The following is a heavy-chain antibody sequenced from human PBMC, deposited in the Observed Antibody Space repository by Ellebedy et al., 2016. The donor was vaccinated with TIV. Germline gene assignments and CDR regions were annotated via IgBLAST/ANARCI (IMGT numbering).Heavy chain of an antibody. D-gene: IGHD4-17*01. Sequence: SGPTLVKPTQTLTLTCTFSGFSLSTSGVGVGWIRQPPGKALEWLALIYWNDDKRYSPSLKSRLTITTDTSKNQVVLTMTNMDPVDTATYYCATTDYGDYVGWFDPWGQGTLVTVSS. J-gene: IGHJ5*02. CDR1: GFSLSTSGVG. CDR3: ATTDYGDYVGWFDP. CDR2: IYWNDDK. V-gene: IGHV2-5*01.